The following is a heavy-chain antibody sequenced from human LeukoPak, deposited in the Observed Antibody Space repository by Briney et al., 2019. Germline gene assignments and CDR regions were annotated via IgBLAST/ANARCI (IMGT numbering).Heavy chain of an antibody. CDR2: INYSGST. CDR1: GGSISSSSYY. Sequence: SETLSLTCTVSGGSISSSSYYWGWIRQAPGKGLVYIGSINYSGSTYYNPSLKSRVTLSVDTSKNQYSLNLNSVTAADTAVYYCARRQTTVTTGWFDPWGQGTLVTVSS. J-gene: IGHJ5*02. D-gene: IGHD4-17*01. V-gene: IGHV4-39*01. CDR3: ARRQTTVTTGWFDP.